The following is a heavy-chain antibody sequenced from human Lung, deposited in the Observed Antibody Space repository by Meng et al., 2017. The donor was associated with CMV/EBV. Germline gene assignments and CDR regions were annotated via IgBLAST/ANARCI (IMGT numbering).Heavy chain of an antibody. CDR2: IRYDGSNK. Sequence: GESLKISCAASRFTFNSYAMHWVRQAPGKGLEWVAFIRYDGSNKSYTDSVKGRFTVSRDNSKNMLYLQMNSLRPDDSAVYYCANTLRDFFTGPDDYYYCGLDVWGQGTTVTVSS. CDR1: RFTFNSYA. CDR3: ANTLRDFFTGPDDYYYCGLDV. J-gene: IGHJ6*02. V-gene: IGHV3-30*02. D-gene: IGHD3-9*01.